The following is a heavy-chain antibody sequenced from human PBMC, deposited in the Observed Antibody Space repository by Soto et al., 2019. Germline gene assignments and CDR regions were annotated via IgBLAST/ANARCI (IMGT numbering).Heavy chain of an antibody. CDR3: ARLSQITIFGVVKHRYGMDV. Sequence: SETLSLTCTVAGGFISRSTYYWCWIRQPPGKGLEWIGSIYYRWSTYYKRSLKTRVTISVDTSKNQFSLKLSSVTAADTAVYYCARLSQITIFGVVKHRYGMDVWGQGTTVTVSS. J-gene: IGHJ6*02. D-gene: IGHD3-3*01. CDR2: IYYRWST. V-gene: IGHV4-39*01. CDR1: GGFISRSTYY.